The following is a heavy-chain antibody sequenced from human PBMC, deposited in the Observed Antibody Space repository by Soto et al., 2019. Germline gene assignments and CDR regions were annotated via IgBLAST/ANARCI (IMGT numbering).Heavy chain of an antibody. CDR2: ISYDGSNK. CDR1: GITISNYF. V-gene: IGHV3-30-3*01. CDR3: VAGGQDYAMGV. Sequence: QVQLVESVGGVVQPGRSLRVSCAASGITISNYFMYLVRKSPGKGLEWVAAISYDGSNKHYSDSVKGRFTISRDNSKNTVDLHMKSLREEDTAVYYCVAGGQDYAMGVWGQGTTVAVSS. D-gene: IGHD2-15*01. J-gene: IGHJ6*01.